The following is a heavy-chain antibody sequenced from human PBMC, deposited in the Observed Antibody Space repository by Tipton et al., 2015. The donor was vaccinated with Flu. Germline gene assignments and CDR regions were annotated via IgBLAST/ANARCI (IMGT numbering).Heavy chain of an antibody. D-gene: IGHD6-19*01. CDR2: INPNSGGT. V-gene: IGHV1-2*02. CDR3: ARVSGYSSSGRWFDP. Sequence: QSGAEVKKPGASVKVSCKASGYTFTGYYMHWVRQAPGQGLEWMGWINPNSGGTNYAQKFQGRVTMTRDTSISTAYMELSRLRSDDTAVYYCARVSGYSSSGRWFDPWGQGTLVTVSS. CDR1: GYTFTGYY. J-gene: IGHJ5*02.